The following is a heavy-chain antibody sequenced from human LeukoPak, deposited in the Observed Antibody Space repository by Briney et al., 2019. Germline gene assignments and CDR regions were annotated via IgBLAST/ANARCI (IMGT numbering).Heavy chain of an antibody. V-gene: IGHV4-39*01. CDR3: VRQPTYYYYYMDV. CDR2: IYYSGSA. CDR1: GDSISSSTYY. Sequence: SSETLSLTCTVSGDSISSSTYYWGWIRQPPGKGLEWIGSIYYSGSAYYNPSLKSRVTISVDTSKNQFSLKLNSVTAADTAVYYCVRQPTYYYYYMDVWGKGTTVTVSS. J-gene: IGHJ6*03.